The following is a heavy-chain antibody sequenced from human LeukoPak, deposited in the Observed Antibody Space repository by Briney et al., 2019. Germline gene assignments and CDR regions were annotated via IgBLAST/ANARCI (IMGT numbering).Heavy chain of an antibody. D-gene: IGHD2-2*01. CDR3: AREGGGYCSSTSCPGGSTATDYYYGMDV. CDR2: ISSSGSTI. Sequence: GGSLRLSCAASGFTFSSYEMNWVRRAPGKGLEWVSYISSSGSTIYYADSVKGRFTISRDNAKNSLYLQMNSLRAEDTAVYYCAREGGGYCSSTSCPGGSTATDYYYGMDVWGQGTTVTVSS. J-gene: IGHJ6*02. CDR1: GFTFSSYE. V-gene: IGHV3-48*03.